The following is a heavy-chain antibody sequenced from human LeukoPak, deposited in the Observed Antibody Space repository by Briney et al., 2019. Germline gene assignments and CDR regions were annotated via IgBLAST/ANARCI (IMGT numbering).Heavy chain of an antibody. CDR2: ISSSSTYI. V-gene: IGHV3-21*01. Sequence: GGSLRLSCAASGITFSGYSMNWVRQAPGKGLEWVSSISSSSTYIYYADSVKGRITISRDNAKNSVYLQMNSLRAEDTAVYYCARDRDDRVSTSDAFDIWGQGTMVTVSS. D-gene: IGHD3-22*01. CDR3: ARDRDDRVSTSDAFDI. CDR1: GITFSGYS. J-gene: IGHJ3*02.